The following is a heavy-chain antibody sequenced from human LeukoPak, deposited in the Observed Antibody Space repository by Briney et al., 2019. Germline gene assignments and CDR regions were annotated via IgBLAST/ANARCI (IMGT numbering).Heavy chain of an antibody. V-gene: IGHV4-39*07. CDR2: IFYSGST. J-gene: IGHJ5*02. Sequence: PSDTLSLTRTVSGRSISSSSYDWGGLREPPGKGLEWIGTIFYSGSTYSSPSLKSRVASSIDASNHQFSLKLSSVTAADTAVYYCARVGDSSGWDGCGWFAPWDQGTLVTVSS. CDR1: GRSISSSSYD. CDR3: ARVGDSSGWDGCGWFAP. D-gene: IGHD3-22*01.